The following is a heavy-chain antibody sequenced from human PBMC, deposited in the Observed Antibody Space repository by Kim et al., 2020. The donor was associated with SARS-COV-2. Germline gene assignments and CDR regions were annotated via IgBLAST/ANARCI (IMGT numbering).Heavy chain of an antibody. CDR1: GFTFSSYA. Sequence: GGSLRLSCAASGFTFSSYAMHWVRQAPGKGLEWVAVISYDGSNKYYADSVKGRFTISRDNSKNTLYLQMNSLRAEDTAVYYCARGWIAVAGAIDYWGQGT. CDR3: ARGWIAVAGAIDY. V-gene: IGHV3-30*04. CDR2: ISYDGSNK. D-gene: IGHD6-19*01. J-gene: IGHJ4*02.